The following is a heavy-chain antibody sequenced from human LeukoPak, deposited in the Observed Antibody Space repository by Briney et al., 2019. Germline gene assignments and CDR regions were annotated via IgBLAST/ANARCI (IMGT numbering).Heavy chain of an antibody. CDR2: INHSGST. V-gene: IGHV4-34*01. Sequence: PSETLSLTCAVYGGSFSGYYWSWIRQPPGKGLEWIGEINHSGSTNYNPPLKSRVTISVDTSKNQFSLKLSSVTAADTAVYYCARRVVVPAAAKMAAFDIWGQGTMVTVSS. D-gene: IGHD2-2*01. J-gene: IGHJ3*02. CDR1: GGSFSGYY. CDR3: ARRVVVPAAAKMAAFDI.